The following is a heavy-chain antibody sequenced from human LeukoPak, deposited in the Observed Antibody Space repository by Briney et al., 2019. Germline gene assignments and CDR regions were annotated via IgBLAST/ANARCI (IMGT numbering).Heavy chain of an antibody. J-gene: IGHJ4*02. CDR2: ISSSGSTI. V-gene: IGHV3-48*03. CDR1: GFTFSSYE. Sequence: PGGPLRLSCAASGFTFSSYEMNWVRQAPGKGLEWVSYISSSGSTIYYADSVKGRFTISRDNAKNSLYLQMNSLRAEDTAVYYCAREGYSYGYTAVDYWGQGTLVTVSS. CDR3: AREGYSYGYTAVDY. D-gene: IGHD5-18*01.